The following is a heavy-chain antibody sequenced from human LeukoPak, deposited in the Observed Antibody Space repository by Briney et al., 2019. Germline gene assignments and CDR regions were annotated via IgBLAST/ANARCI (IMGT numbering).Heavy chain of an antibody. D-gene: IGHD3-16*01. J-gene: IGHJ4*02. CDR2: IKQDGSDK. CDR1: GFTFSSHW. CDR3: ASLNYGQVWGSPHYYFDY. V-gene: IGHV3-7*01. Sequence: GGSLRLSCAASGFTFSSHWMAWVRQAPGKGLEWVANIKQDGSDKYYVDSMKGRLTISRDNAKNSLYLQVNSLRVEDTAVYYCASLNYGQVWGSPHYYFDYWGQGILVTVSS.